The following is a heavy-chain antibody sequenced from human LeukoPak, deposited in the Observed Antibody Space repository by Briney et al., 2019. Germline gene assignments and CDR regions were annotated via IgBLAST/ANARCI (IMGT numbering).Heavy chain of an antibody. Sequence: GASVKVSCKASGYTFTDYYMHWVRQAPGQGFEWMGWINPNDGDTNYEQKFQGRVTMTRDTSISTAHMEVSRLRSDDTAVYYCARGWSITIFGVVTPTLMDVWGQGTTVTVSS. CDR3: ARGWSITIFGVVTPTLMDV. CDR2: INPNDGDT. CDR1: GYTFTDYY. V-gene: IGHV1-2*02. J-gene: IGHJ6*02. D-gene: IGHD3-3*01.